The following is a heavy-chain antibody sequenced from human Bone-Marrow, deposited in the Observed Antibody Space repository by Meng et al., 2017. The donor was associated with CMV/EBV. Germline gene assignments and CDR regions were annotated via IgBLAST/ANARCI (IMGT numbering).Heavy chain of an antibody. CDR3: AREYYDFWSGYSGGWFDP. D-gene: IGHD3-3*01. CDR1: GYTFTGYY. J-gene: IGHJ5*02. V-gene: IGHV1-2*02. Sequence: ASVKVSCKASGYTFTGYYMHWVRQATGQGLEWMGWINPNSGGTNYAQKFQGRVTMTRDTATSTVYMELGSLRSEDTDGYYCAREYYDFWSGYSGGWFDPWGQGTLVTVSS. CDR2: INPNSGGT.